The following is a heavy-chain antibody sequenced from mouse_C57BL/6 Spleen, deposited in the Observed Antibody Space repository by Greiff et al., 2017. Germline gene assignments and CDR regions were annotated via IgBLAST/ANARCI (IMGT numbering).Heavy chain of an antibody. CDR2: INPNNGGT. CDR1: GYTFTDYY. CDR3: ARRDGYYSY. D-gene: IGHD2-3*01. V-gene: IGHV1-26*01. J-gene: IGHJ2*01. Sequence: VQLQQSGPELVKPGASVKISCKASGYTFTDYYMNWVKQSHGKSLEWIGDINPNNGGTSYNQKFKGKATLTVDKSSSTAYMELRSLTSEDSAVXYCARRDGYYSYWGQGTTLTVSS.